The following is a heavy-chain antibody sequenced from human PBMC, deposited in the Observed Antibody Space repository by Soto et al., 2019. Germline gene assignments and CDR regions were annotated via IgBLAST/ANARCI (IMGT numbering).Heavy chain of an antibody. J-gene: IGHJ6*03. CDR1: GFTFSSYG. CDR2: IWYDGSNK. V-gene: IGHV3-33*01. Sequence: GGSLRLSCAASGFTFSSYGMHWVRQAPGKGLEWVAVIWYDGSNKYYADSVKGRFTISSDNSKNTLYLQMNSLRAEDTAVYYCARDPFRRYCSGGSCYSMDVWGQGTTVTVSS. CDR3: ARDPFRRYCSGGSCYSMDV. D-gene: IGHD2-15*01.